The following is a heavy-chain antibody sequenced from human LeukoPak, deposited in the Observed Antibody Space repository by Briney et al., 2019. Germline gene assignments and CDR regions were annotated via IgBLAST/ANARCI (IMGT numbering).Heavy chain of an antibody. J-gene: IGHJ5*02. D-gene: IGHD3-22*01. CDR3: ARLRDSKNWFDP. V-gene: IGHV5-51*01. CDR1: GYTFTSYW. CDR2: IYPGDSDT. Sequence: GESLKISCKGSGYTFTSYWIGWVRPMPGKGLEWMGFIYPGDSDTRYSPSFQGQVTISVDKSISTAYLQWSSLKASDTAMYYCARLRDSKNWFDPWGQGTLVTVSS.